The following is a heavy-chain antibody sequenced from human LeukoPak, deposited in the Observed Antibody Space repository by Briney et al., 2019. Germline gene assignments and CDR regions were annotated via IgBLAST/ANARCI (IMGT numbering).Heavy chain of an antibody. CDR2: ISGSGSTI. D-gene: IGHD4-17*01. CDR1: GFTFSDYY. Sequence: PGGSLRLSCAASGFTFSDYYMSWIRQAPGKGLEWVSYISGSGSTIYYADSVKGRFTISRDNAKNSLYLQMNSLGAEDTAVYYCARDLDYGVYADYWGQGTLVTVSS. CDR3: ARDLDYGVYADY. V-gene: IGHV3-11*01. J-gene: IGHJ4*02.